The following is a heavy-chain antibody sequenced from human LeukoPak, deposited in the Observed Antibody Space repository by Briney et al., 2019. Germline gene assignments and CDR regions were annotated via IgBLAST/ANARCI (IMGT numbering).Heavy chain of an antibody. Sequence: GGSLRLSCAASGFTFSSYSMNWVRQAPGKGLEWVSSNSSSSSYIYYADSVKGRFTISRDNAKNSLYLQMNSLRAEDTAVYYCARDSIAAAGTFDYWGQGTLVTVSS. V-gene: IGHV3-21*01. CDR2: NSSSSSYI. CDR1: GFTFSSYS. CDR3: ARDSIAAAGTFDY. J-gene: IGHJ4*02. D-gene: IGHD6-13*01.